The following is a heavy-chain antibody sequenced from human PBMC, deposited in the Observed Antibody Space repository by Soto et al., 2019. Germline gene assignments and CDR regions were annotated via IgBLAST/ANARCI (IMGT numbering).Heavy chain of an antibody. D-gene: IGHD2-15*01. J-gene: IGHJ6*02. V-gene: IGHV3-74*01. Sequence: EVQLVESGGGLVQPGGSLRLSCAASGFTFSTYWMHWVRQAPGKGLVWVSRINGDGSSTSYADSVKGRFTISRDNAXNXXYLQMNSLRAEDTAVYYCARGYCSGGSCSPGGMDVWGQGTTVTVSS. CDR1: GFTFSTYW. CDR2: INGDGSST. CDR3: ARGYCSGGSCSPGGMDV.